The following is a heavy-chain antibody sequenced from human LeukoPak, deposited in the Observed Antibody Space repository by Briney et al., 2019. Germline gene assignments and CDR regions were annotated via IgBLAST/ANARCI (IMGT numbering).Heavy chain of an antibody. V-gene: IGHV3-48*01. CDR3: ARDAASGNNWFDP. J-gene: IGHJ5*02. Sequence: GGSLRLSCAASGFTFSSYSLNWVRQAPGKGLEWVSYISPSSTSMYYADSVKGRFTISRDNARNSLYPQMNSLSTEDTALYYCARDAASGNNWFDPWGQGTLVTVSS. CDR2: ISPSSTSM. CDR1: GFTFSSYS. D-gene: IGHD3-3*01.